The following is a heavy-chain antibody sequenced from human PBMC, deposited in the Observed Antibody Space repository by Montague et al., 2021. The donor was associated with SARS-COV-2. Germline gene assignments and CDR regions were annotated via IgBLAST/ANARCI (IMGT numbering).Heavy chain of an antibody. V-gene: IGHV4-34*01. Sequence: SETLSLTCAVYGGSFSGYYWSWIRQPPGKGLEWIGEINHSGSTNYNPSLKSRVTIPVDTSKNQFSLKLSSVTAADTAVYYCARVRYYGSGTSLGMDVWGQGTPVTVS. D-gene: IGHD3-10*01. J-gene: IGHJ6*02. CDR1: GGSFSGYY. CDR3: ARVRYYGSGTSLGMDV. CDR2: INHSGST.